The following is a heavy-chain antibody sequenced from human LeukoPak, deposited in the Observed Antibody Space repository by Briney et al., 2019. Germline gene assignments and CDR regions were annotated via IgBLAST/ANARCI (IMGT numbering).Heavy chain of an antibody. CDR1: GFTFSSSG. CDR2: ISYDGKNQ. J-gene: IGHJ4*02. Sequence: GGSLRLSCAASGFTFSSSGMHWVRQAPGKGLEWAAAISYDGKNQYYADSVKGRFTVSRDSSKNTLYLQMNSLRAEDTAVYYCAKLMFDFDSSGYSIDYWGQGTLVTVSS. D-gene: IGHD3-22*01. CDR3: AKLMFDFDSSGYSIDY. V-gene: IGHV3-30*18.